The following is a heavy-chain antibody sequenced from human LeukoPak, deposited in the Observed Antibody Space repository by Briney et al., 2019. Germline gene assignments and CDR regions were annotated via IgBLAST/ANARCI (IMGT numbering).Heavy chain of an antibody. J-gene: IGHJ4*02. V-gene: IGHV4-59*01. D-gene: IGHD5-18*01. Sequence: SETLSLTCTVSGGSISSYYWSWIRQPPGKGLEWIGYIYYGGSTNYNPSLKSRVTISVDTSKNQFSLKLSSVTAADTAVYHCARAGTAMVVVDFWGQGTLVTVSS. CDR3: ARAGTAMVVVDF. CDR1: GGSISSYY. CDR2: IYYGGST.